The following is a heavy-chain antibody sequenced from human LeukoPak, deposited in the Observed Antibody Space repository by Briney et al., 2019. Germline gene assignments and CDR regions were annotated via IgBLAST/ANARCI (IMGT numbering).Heavy chain of an antibody. CDR2: FDPEDGET. J-gene: IGHJ6*02. D-gene: IGHD3-9*01. V-gene: IGHV1-24*01. CDR1: GYTLTELS. CDR3: AIDILTGYDYGMDV. Sequence: ASVRVSCKVSGYTLTELSMHWVRQAPGKGLEWMGSFDPEDGETIYAQKFQGRVTMTEDTSTDTVHMDLSSLRSEDTAVYYCAIDILTGYDYGMDVWGQGTTVTVSS.